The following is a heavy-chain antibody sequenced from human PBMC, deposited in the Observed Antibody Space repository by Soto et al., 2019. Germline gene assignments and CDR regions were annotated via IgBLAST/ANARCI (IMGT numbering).Heavy chain of an antibody. J-gene: IGHJ5*02. D-gene: IGHD2-8*01. CDR1: GGTFSSYA. CDR2: IIPIFGTA. CDR3: ARAGMVYAIVNWFDP. Sequence: PSVKVSCKASGGTFSSYAISWVRQAPGQGLEWMGGIIPIFGTANYAQKFQGRVTITADESTSTAYMELSSLRSEDTAVYYCARAGMVYAIVNWFDPWGQGTLVTVSS. V-gene: IGHV1-69*13.